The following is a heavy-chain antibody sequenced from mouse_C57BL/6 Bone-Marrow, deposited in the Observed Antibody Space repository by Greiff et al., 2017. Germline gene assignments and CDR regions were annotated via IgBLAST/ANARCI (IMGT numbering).Heavy chain of an antibody. D-gene: IGHD2-3*01. CDR2: ISDGGSYT. V-gene: IGHV5-4*03. CDR1: GFTFSSYA. CDR3: ARNEDYLFAY. J-gene: IGHJ3*01. Sequence: EVKLVESGGGLVKPGGSLKLSCAASGFTFSSYAMSWVRQTPEKRLEWVATISDGGSYTYYPDNVKGRFTISRDNAKNNLYLQMSHLKSEDTAMYYCARNEDYLFAYWGQGTLVTVSA.